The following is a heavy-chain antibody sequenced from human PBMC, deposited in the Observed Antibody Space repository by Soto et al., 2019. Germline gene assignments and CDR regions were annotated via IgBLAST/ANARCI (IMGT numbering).Heavy chain of an antibody. Sequence: QVQLVQSGAEVKKPGASVKVSCKVSGYTLTELSMHWVRQAPGKGLEWMGGFDPEDGETIYAQKFQGRVTMTEDTSTDTAYMELSSLRSEDTAVYYCATVPYCSGGSCYPDYYYYYGMDVWGQGTTVTVSS. V-gene: IGHV1-24*01. CDR1: GYTLTELS. CDR3: ATVPYCSGGSCYPDYYYYYGMDV. D-gene: IGHD2-15*01. CDR2: FDPEDGET. J-gene: IGHJ6*02.